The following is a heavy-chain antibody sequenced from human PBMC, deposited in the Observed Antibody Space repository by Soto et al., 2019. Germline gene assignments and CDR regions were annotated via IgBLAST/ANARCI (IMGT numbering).Heavy chain of an antibody. CDR2: IRSKANSYAT. CDR1: GFTFSGSA. J-gene: IGHJ6*02. Sequence: GGSLRLSCAASGFTFSGSAMHWVRQASGKGLEWVGRIRSKANSYATAYAASVKGRFTISRDDSKNTAYLQMNSLKTEDTAVYYCTTGYPYYDILTGYYYGMDVWGQGTTVTVSS. CDR3: TTGYPYYDILTGYYYGMDV. D-gene: IGHD3-9*01. V-gene: IGHV3-73*01.